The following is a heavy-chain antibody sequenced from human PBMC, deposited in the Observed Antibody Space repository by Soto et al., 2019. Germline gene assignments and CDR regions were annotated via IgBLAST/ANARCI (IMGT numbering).Heavy chain of an antibody. V-gene: IGHV4-38-2*02. Sequence: SETLSLTCNVSGSSISSGSYWAWIRQPPAEGAEGISSIEHGGTTFYNPSLKSRITISVDTSKNQSSLKLSYVTAADTAVYYCARGGGGWRIQLWVHVSYYYGMDVWGQGTTVTVSS. CDR2: IEHGGTT. CDR1: GSSISSGSY. D-gene: IGHD5-18*01. J-gene: IGHJ6*02. CDR3: ARGGGGWRIQLWVHVSYYYGMDV.